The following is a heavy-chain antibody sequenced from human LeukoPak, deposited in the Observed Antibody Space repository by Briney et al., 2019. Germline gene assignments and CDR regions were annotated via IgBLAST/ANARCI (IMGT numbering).Heavy chain of an antibody. V-gene: IGHV4-59*01. CDR2: IYYSGST. Sequence: SETLSLTCTVSGGSISSYYWSWIRQPPGKGLEWIGYIYYSGSTNYNPSLKSRVTISVDTSKNQSSLKLSSVTAADTAVYYCARVDCSGGSCPGWFDPWGQGTLVTVSS. CDR3: ARVDCSGGSCPGWFDP. D-gene: IGHD2-15*01. CDR1: GGSISSYY. J-gene: IGHJ5*02.